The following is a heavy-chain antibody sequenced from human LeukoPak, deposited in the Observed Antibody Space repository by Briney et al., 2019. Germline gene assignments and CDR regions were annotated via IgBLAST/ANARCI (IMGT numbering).Heavy chain of an antibody. J-gene: IGHJ6*03. CDR1: GFTFSTYS. CDR3: ARSGRWSGYSVGYYYYYIDV. D-gene: IGHD3-3*01. V-gene: IGHV3-48*01. CDR2: ISSDSSSI. Sequence: PGGSLRLSCAASGFTFSTYSMNWVRQAPGKGLEWISYISSDSSSIYYADSVKGRFTISRDNARNSLYLQMNSLRAEDTAVFYCARSGRWSGYSVGYYYYYIDVWGKGTTVTVFS.